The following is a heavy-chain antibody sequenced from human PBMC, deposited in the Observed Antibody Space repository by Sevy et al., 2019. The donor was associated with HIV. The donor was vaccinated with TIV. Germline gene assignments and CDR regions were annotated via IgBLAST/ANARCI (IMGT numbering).Heavy chain of an antibody. CDR3: ARGGEAYCGGDCSSSSNDAFDI. Sequence: ASVKVSCKASGYTFTSYYMHWVRQAPGQGLEWMGIINPSGGSTSYAQKFQGRVTMTRDTSKSTVNMELSSMGSEDTAVYYWARGGEAYCGGDCSSSSNDAFDIWGQGTMVTVSS. D-gene: IGHD2-21*02. J-gene: IGHJ3*02. CDR2: INPSGGST. CDR1: GYTFTSYY. V-gene: IGHV1-46*01.